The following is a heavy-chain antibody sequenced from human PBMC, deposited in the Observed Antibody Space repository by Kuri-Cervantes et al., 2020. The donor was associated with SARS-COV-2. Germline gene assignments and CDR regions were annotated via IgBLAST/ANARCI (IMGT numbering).Heavy chain of an antibody. CDR3: ARHSPYYDFWSGYFDY. V-gene: IGHV4-34*01. CDR2: INHSGST. Sequence: GSLRLSCAVYGGSFSGYYWSWIRQPPGKGLEWIGEINHSGSTNYNPSLKSRVTISVDTSKNQFSLKLSSVTAADTAVYYCARHSPYYDFWSGYFDYWGQRTLVTVSS. J-gene: IGHJ4*02. D-gene: IGHD3-3*01. CDR1: GGSFSGYY.